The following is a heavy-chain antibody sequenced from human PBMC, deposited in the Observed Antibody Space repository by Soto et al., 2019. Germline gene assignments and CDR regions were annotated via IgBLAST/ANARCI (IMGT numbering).Heavy chain of an antibody. CDR2: IKEDGSEK. CDR3: ARDRGYSCFDY. Sequence: PXGSLRLSCAASGFTFSSSWMNWVRQAPGKGLEWVAGIKEDGSEKYYVDFVKGRFTISRDNVENSLYLQMNSLRGEDTAVYFCARDRGYSCFDYWGLGTLVTVSS. D-gene: IGHD5-18*01. V-gene: IGHV3-7*01. J-gene: IGHJ4*02. CDR1: GFTFSSSW.